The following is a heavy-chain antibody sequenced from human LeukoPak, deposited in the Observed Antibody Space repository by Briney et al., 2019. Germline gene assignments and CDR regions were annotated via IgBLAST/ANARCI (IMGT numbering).Heavy chain of an antibody. Sequence: ASVKVSCKASGYTFTGYYMHWVRQAPGQGLEWMGWINPNSGGTNYAQKFQGRVTMTRDTSISTAYMELSRLRSDDTAVYYCARGGIIAVDGTPYYWFDPWGQGTLATVSS. CDR3: ARGGIIAVDGTPYYWFDP. CDR2: INPNSGGT. CDR1: GYTFTGYY. J-gene: IGHJ5*02. D-gene: IGHD6-19*01. V-gene: IGHV1-2*02.